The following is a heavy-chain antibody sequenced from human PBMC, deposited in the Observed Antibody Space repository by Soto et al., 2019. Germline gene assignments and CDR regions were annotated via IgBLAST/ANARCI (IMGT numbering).Heavy chain of an antibody. CDR3: ARTRNDKVGEDYDAFDI. CDR2: ISSSSSYI. CDR1: GFTFCSYS. D-gene: IGHD1-1*01. V-gene: IGHV3-21*01. Sequence: GGSLRLSCAASGFTFCSYSMNWVRQAPGKGLEWVSSISSSSSYIYYADSVKGRFTISRDNAKNSLYLQMNSLRAEDTAVYYCARTRNDKVGEDYDAFDIWGQGTMVTVSS. J-gene: IGHJ3*02.